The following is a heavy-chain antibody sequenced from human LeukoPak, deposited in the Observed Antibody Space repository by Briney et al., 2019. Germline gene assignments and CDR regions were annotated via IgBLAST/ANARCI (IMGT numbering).Heavy chain of an antibody. D-gene: IGHD3-22*01. CDR3: ARVYYDSSGYSFDY. Sequence: AGGSLRLSRAASGFTFSDYSMNWVRQAPGKGLEWVSSISSSTSSIYYADSVKGQFTISRDNAKNSLYLQMNSLRTEDTAVYYCARVYYDSSGYSFDYWGQGTLVTVSS. CDR2: ISSSTSSI. J-gene: IGHJ4*02. V-gene: IGHV3-21*01. CDR1: GFTFSDYS.